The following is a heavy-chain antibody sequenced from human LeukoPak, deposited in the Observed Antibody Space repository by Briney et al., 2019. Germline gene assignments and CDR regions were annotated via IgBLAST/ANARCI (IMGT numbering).Heavy chain of an antibody. Sequence: SETLSLTCTVSGGSLSSYYWSWIRQPPGKGLEWIGNIYYSGSTNYNPSLKSRVTISVDTSKNQFSLKLSSVTAADTAVYYCARDRAFDWSFDYWGQGTLVTVSS. CDR3: ARDRAFDWSFDY. CDR1: GGSLSSYY. CDR2: IYYSGST. D-gene: IGHD3-9*01. J-gene: IGHJ4*02. V-gene: IGHV4-59*12.